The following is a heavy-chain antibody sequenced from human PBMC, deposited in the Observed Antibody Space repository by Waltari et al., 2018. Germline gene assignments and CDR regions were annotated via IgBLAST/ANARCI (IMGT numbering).Heavy chain of an antibody. CDR2: INHSGST. CDR1: GGSFSGYS. D-gene: IGHD6-13*01. CDR3: ASRTRPGYSSSWYADYYYYGMDV. J-gene: IGHJ6*02. V-gene: IGHV4-34*01. Sequence: QVQLQQWGAGLLKPSETLSLTCAVYGGSFSGYSWSWLRQPPGKGLGWLGEINHSGSTNYNPSLKSRVTISVDTSKNQFSLKLSSVTAADTAVYYCASRTRPGYSSSWYADYYYYGMDVWGQGTTVTVSS.